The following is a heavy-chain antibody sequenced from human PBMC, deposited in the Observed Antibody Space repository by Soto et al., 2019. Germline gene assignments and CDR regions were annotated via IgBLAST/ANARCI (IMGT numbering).Heavy chain of an antibody. CDR2: IYPGDSDI. D-gene: IGHD2-15*01. Sequence: CKASGYTFTNYWIGWVRQMPGKGLEWMGVIYPGDSDIRYSPSFQGQVTISADKSTSTAYLQWSSLKASDTAIYYCTRRGYCSGGTCYRYYYGMDVWGQGTTVTVSS. V-gene: IGHV5-51*01. CDR3: TRRGYCSGGTCYRYYYGMDV. CDR1: GYTFTNYW. J-gene: IGHJ6*02.